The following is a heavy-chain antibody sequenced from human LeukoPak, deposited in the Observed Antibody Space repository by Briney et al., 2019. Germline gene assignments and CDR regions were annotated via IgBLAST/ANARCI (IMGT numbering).Heavy chain of an antibody. CDR2: ISSSSSYI. Sequence: GGSLRLSCAASGFTFSSYSMNWVRQAPGKGLEWVSSISSSSSYIYYADSVKGRFTISRDNAKNSLYLQMNSLRAEDTAVYCCARDLLWFGELLPAFDYWGQGTLVTVSS. J-gene: IGHJ4*02. CDR1: GFTFSSYS. V-gene: IGHV3-21*01. D-gene: IGHD3-10*01. CDR3: ARDLLWFGELLPAFDY.